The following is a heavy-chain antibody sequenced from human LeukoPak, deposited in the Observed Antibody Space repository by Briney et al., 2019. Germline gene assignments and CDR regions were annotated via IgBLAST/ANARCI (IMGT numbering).Heavy chain of an antibody. J-gene: IGHJ6*02. V-gene: IGHV3-11*05. D-gene: IGHD3-10*01. Sequence: GSLRLSCAASGFTFSDYYMSWIRQAPGKGLEWVSYISSSSTYTNYADSVKGRFTISRDNAKNSLYLQMNSLRAEDTAVYCCARDRTRSTSYYGMDVWGQGTTVTVSS. CDR3: ARDRTRSTSYYGMDV. CDR1: GFTFSDYY. CDR2: ISSSSTYT.